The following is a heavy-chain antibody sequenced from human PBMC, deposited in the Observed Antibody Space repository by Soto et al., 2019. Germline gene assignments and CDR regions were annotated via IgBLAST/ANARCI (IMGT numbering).Heavy chain of an antibody. CDR3: VLSFGVAAAGLFDY. J-gene: IGHJ4*02. V-gene: IGHV4-59*01. CDR2: IYYSGGT. Sequence: PSETLSLTCTVSGGSISSYYWSWIRQPPGKGLEWIGYIYYSGGTNYNPSLKSRVTISVDTSKNQFSLKLSSVTAADTAVYYCVLSFGVAAAGLFDYWGQGTLVPVSS. CDR1: GGSISSYY. D-gene: IGHD6-13*01.